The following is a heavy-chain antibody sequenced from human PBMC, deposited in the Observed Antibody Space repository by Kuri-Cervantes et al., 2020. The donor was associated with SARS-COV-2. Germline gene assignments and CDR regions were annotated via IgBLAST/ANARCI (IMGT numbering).Heavy chain of an antibody. V-gene: IGHV3-21*01. CDR3: ARSPYSSSLIDY. J-gene: IGHJ4*02. D-gene: IGHD6-6*01. CDR2: ISSSSSYI. Sequence: GESLKISCVASGFTFSSYSMNWVRQAPGKGLEWVSSISSSSSYIYYADSVKGRFTISRDNAKNSLYLQMNSLRAEDTAVYYCARSPYSSSLIDYWGQGTLVTVSS. CDR1: GFTFSSYS.